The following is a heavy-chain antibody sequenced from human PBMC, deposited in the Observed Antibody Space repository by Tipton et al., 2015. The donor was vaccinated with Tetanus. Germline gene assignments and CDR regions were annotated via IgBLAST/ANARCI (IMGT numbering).Heavy chain of an antibody. J-gene: IGHJ5*02. CDR3: ARTADNWFDP. Sequence: TLSLTCTVSRGSISSGTFYWDWIRQPPGKGLEWIGNIYYNGNTLENPSLKGRVTSSLDKSKNQFSLNPTSVTAADTAVYYCARTADNWFDPWGQGTLVTVSS. V-gene: IGHV4-39*01. D-gene: IGHD2-21*02. CDR2: IYYNGNT. CDR1: RGSISSGTFY.